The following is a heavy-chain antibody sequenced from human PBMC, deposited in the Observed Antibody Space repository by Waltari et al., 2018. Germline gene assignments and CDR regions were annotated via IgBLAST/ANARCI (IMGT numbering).Heavy chain of an antibody. CDR3: AKHDSGYCSGGSCFFDY. D-gene: IGHD2-15*01. Sequence: QLQLQESGPGLVKPSETLSLTCTVSGGSISSSSYYWGWIRQPPGKGLEWFGSIYYSGSTNYNPSRNSRVTIAVDTSKNQFSLKLSSVTAADTAVYYCAKHDSGYCSGGSCFFDYWGQGTLVTVSS. V-gene: IGHV4-39*01. CDR1: GGSISSSSYY. J-gene: IGHJ4*02. CDR2: IYYSGST.